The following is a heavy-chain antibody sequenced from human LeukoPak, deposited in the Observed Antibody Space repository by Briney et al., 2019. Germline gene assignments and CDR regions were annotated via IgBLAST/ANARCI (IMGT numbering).Heavy chain of an antibody. CDR1: GGSISSHY. CDR3: ARHAYYDSSGPFDY. J-gene: IGHJ4*02. CDR2: IYYSGTT. Sequence: SETLSLTCTVSGGSISSHYWSWIRQPPGKGLEWIGYIYYSGTTNYNPSLKSRVTISVDTSKNQFSLKLSSVTAADTAVYYCARHAYYDSSGPFDYWGQGTLVTVSS. V-gene: IGHV4-59*08. D-gene: IGHD3-22*01.